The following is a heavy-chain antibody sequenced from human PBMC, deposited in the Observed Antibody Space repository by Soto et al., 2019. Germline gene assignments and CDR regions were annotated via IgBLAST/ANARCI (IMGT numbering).Heavy chain of an antibody. V-gene: IGHV3-23*01. CDR2: ISGSGGST. CDR3: AKGFYLEQLVLDY. CDR1: GFTFSSYA. D-gene: IGHD6-6*01. Sequence: EVQLLESGGGLVQPGGSLRLSCAASGFTFSSYAMSWVRRAQVKGLEWVSAISGSGGSTYYADSVKGRFTISRDNSKNTLYLQMNSLRAESTAVYYCAKGFYLEQLVLDYWGQGTLVTVSS. J-gene: IGHJ4*02.